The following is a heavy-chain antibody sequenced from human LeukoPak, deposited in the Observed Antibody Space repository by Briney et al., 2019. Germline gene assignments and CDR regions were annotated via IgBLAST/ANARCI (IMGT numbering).Heavy chain of an antibody. CDR3: ATCTILAGYYHDGFDI. J-gene: IGHJ3*02. CDR1: GFTVSSNY. Sequence: GGSLRLSCAASGFTVSSNYMSWVRQAPGKGLEWVSVIYSDGSTYYADSVKGRFTISRDNSKNTLYLQMNSLRAEDTAVYYCATCTILAGYYHDGFDIWGQGTMVTVSS. V-gene: IGHV3-53*01. CDR2: IYSDGST. D-gene: IGHD3-9*01.